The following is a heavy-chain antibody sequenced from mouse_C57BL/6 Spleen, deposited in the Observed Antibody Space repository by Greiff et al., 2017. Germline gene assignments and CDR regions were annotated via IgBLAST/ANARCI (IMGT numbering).Heavy chain of an antibody. Sequence: EVKLMESGPGLVKPSQSLSLTCSVTGYSITSGYYWNWIRQFPGNKLEWMGYISYDGSNNYNPSLKNRISITRDTSKNQFFLKLNSVTTEDTATYYCARRGLLRYDYFDYWGQGTTLTVSS. CDR2: ISYDGSN. V-gene: IGHV3-6*01. CDR1: GYSITSGYY. J-gene: IGHJ2*01. CDR3: ARRGLLRYDYFDY. D-gene: IGHD1-1*01.